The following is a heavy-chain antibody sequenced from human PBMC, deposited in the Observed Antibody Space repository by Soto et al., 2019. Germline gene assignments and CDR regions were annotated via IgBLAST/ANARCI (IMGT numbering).Heavy chain of an antibody. CDR1: GFTFISYW. Sequence: GGSLRLSCAASGFTFISYWMSWVRQAPGKGLEWVANIKQDGSEKYYVDSVKGRFTISRDNAKNSLYLQMNSLRAEDTAVYYCARGAARDRGYYYGMDVWGQGTTVTVSS. CDR3: ARGAARDRGYYYGMDV. CDR2: IKQDGSEK. D-gene: IGHD6-6*01. J-gene: IGHJ6*02. V-gene: IGHV3-7*01.